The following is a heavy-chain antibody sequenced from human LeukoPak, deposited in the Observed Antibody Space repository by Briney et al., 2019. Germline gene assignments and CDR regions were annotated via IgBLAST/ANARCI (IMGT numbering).Heavy chain of an antibody. CDR1: GYTFIVYY. V-gene: IGHV1-2*02. Sequence: ASVTVSCKGSGYTFIVYYIHWVRQAPGQGPEWMGWINPNTGGTNYAQNFQGRVTMTRDTSIRTAYMELRRLRSDDTAVYYCARGLYCSSASCYIGLGYYYYYMDVWGKGTTVTVS. J-gene: IGHJ6*03. D-gene: IGHD2-2*02. CDR3: ARGLYCSSASCYIGLGYYYYYMDV. CDR2: INPNTGGT.